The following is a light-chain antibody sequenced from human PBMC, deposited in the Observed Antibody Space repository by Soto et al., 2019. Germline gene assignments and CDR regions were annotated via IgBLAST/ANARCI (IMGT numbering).Light chain of an antibody. CDR3: QQRSNWPLT. Sequence: EIVLTQSPDPLSLSPGESATLSCRASQSVSRYLAWYQQKPGQTPRLLIYDASNRAAGIPARFSGSGSGTDFTLTSSRLEPEDFPVYYCQQRSNWPLTFGGGTKVEIK. J-gene: IGKJ4*02. CDR1: QSVSRY. V-gene: IGKV3-11*01. CDR2: DAS.